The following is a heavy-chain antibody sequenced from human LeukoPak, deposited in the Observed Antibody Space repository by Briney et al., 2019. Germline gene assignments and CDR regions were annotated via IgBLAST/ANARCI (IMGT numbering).Heavy chain of an antibody. CDR1: GFTFNRFW. J-gene: IGHJ4*02. CDR2: MKQDGSEI. D-gene: IGHD5-24*01. Sequence: PGESLRLSCAASGFTFNRFWMSWVRQAPGKGLEWVANMKQDGSEIYYVDSVKGRSTISRDNAKNSLYLQMSRLRAEDTAIYFCAREATITAYNFDYWGQGTLVTVSS. V-gene: IGHV3-7*01. CDR3: AREATITAYNFDY.